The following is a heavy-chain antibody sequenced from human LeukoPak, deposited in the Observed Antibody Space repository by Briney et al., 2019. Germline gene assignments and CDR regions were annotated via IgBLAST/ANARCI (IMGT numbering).Heavy chain of an antibody. CDR3: ARAPRFSSGNSLDY. V-gene: IGHV3-7*01. CDR2: IKQDGSEK. D-gene: IGHD3-22*01. CDR1: GFTFSSYW. Sequence: PGGSLRLSCAASGFTFSSYWMSWVRQPPGKGLEWVANIKQDGSEKYYVDSVKGRFTISRDNAKNSLYLQMNSLRAEDTAVYYCARAPRFSSGNSLDYWGQGTLVTVSS. J-gene: IGHJ4*02.